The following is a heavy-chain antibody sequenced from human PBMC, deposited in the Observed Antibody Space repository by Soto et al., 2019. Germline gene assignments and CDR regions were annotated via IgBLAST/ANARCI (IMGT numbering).Heavy chain of an antibody. J-gene: IGHJ4*02. CDR3: ARAVSGSYLDS. Sequence: QVQLQESGPGLVQASQTLSLTCTVSGGPITTGGHFWSWIRRSPGKGLEWIGYIYYSGTTHYNPSLKSRVTISLDTAKKQFSLNLSSVTAADTAVYYGARAVSGSYLDSWGPGTLVTVSS. V-gene: IGHV4-31*03. CDR2: IYYSGTT. CDR1: GGPITTGGHF. D-gene: IGHD1-26*01.